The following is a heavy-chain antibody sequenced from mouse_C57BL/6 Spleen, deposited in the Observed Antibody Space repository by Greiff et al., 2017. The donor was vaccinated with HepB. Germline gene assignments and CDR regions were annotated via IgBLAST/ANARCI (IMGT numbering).Heavy chain of an antibody. D-gene: IGHD2-5*01. Sequence: LQQSGAELVKPGASVKISCKASGYAFSSYWMNWVKQRPGKGLEWIGQIYPGDGDTNYNGKFKGKATLTADKSSSTAYMQLSSLTSEDSAVYFCARRGVTTRGYFDYWGQGTTLTVSS. J-gene: IGHJ2*01. CDR3: ARRGVTTRGYFDY. V-gene: IGHV1-80*01. CDR2: IYPGDGDT. CDR1: GYAFSSYW.